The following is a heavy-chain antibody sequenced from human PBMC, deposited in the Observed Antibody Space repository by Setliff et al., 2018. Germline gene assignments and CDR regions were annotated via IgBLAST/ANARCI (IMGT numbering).Heavy chain of an antibody. V-gene: IGHV4-34*01. CDR3: ARESRFGYSGYDCALDY. D-gene: IGHD5-12*01. CDR2: INHSGST. CDR1: GGSFSDYY. J-gene: IGHJ4*02. Sequence: SETLSLTCAVYGGSFSDYYWSWIRQSPGKGLEWIGEINHSGSTNYNPSLKTRVTISVDTSKNQFSLTLSSVTAADTAVYYCARESRFGYSGYDCALDYWGQGMLVTVSS.